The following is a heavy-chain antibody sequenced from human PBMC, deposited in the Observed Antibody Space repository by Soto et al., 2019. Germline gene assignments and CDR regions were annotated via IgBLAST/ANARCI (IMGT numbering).Heavy chain of an antibody. V-gene: IGHV3-74*01. CDR3: VRDLSVTTKFDY. CDR2: INGDGTTT. Sequence: EVQLVESGGGLVQPGGSLRLSCAASGFTFSSYWMHWVRQAPGKGLVWVSRINGDGTTTGYADFVKGRFSISRDSAKNTLYLQMNSLRAEDTAVYYCVRDLSVTTKFDYRGQGTLVTVSS. D-gene: IGHD4-17*01. J-gene: IGHJ4*02. CDR1: GFTFSSYW.